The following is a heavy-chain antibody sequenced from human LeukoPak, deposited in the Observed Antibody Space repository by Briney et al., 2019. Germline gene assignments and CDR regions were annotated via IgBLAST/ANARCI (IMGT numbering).Heavy chain of an antibody. CDR2: IKQDGTEK. V-gene: IGHV3-7*03. D-gene: IGHD2-15*01. CDR1: GFTFTNYW. Sequence: GGSLRLSCAASGFTFTNYWMSWVRQAPGKGLDWVATIKQDGTEKYYVDSVTGRFTISRDNAKNSLYLQMNSLRAEDTAVYYCAKAFLGYCSGGSCFDFDYWGQGTLVTVSS. CDR3: AKAFLGYCSGGSCFDFDY. J-gene: IGHJ4*02.